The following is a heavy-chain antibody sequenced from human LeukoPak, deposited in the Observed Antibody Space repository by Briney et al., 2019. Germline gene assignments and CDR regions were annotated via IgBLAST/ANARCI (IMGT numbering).Heavy chain of an antibody. D-gene: IGHD2-2*01. CDR2: INPNSGAT. CDR3: ARAPIYCTSSSCGLAYFDY. CDR1: GYTFTGYY. Sequence: ASVKVSCKASGYTFTGYYIHWVRQAPGQGLDWMGWINPNSGATYYTQNFQGRVTMTRDRSINTVYMELSRLTSDDTAMYYCARAPIYCTSSSCGLAYFDYWGQGTLLTVSS. J-gene: IGHJ4*02. V-gene: IGHV1-2*02.